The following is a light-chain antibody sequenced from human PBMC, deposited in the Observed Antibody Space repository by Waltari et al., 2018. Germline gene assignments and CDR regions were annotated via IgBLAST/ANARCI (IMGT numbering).Light chain of an antibody. Sequence: EIVLTPSPGTLSLSLGERATVSCRASQSVSRALAWYQQKPGQAPRLLIYGASTRATGIPDRFSGSGSGTDFSLTISRVEPDDFAVYYCQHYLRLPVTFGQGTTVEI. CDR2: GAS. CDR3: QHYLRLPVT. J-gene: IGKJ1*01. CDR1: QSVSRA. V-gene: IGKV3-20*01.